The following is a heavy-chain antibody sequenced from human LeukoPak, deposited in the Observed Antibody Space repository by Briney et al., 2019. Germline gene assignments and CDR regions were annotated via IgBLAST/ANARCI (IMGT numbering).Heavy chain of an antibody. D-gene: IGHD3-9*01. J-gene: IGHJ4*02. V-gene: IGHV1-69*05. Sequence: GASVKVSCKASGGTFSSYGISWVLQAPGQGLEWMGGIIPIFGTTNYAQKFQGRVTITTDESTSTAYMELSSLRSEDTAVYYCTYDILTGASSGYFDYWGQGTLVTVSS. CDR2: IIPIFGTT. CDR1: GGTFSSYG. CDR3: TYDILTGASSGYFDY.